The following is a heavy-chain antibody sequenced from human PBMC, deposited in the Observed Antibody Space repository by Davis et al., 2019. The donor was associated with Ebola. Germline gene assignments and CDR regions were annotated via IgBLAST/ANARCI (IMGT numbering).Heavy chain of an antibody. D-gene: IGHD6-19*01. CDR1: GFTFSSYW. CDR2: IKQDGSEK. J-gene: IGHJ4*02. Sequence: GESLKISCAASGFTFSSYWMGWVRQAPGKGLEWVANIKQDGSEKYYVDSVKGRFTISIDSAKNSLYLQMNSLRAGDTALYYCTRDPGGWHHGYWGQGTLVTVSS. V-gene: IGHV3-7*03. CDR3: TRDPGGWHHGY.